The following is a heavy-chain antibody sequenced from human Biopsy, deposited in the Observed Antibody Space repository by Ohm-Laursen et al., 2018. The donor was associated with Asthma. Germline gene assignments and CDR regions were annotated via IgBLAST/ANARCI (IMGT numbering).Heavy chain of an antibody. CDR2: IVFASGAT. J-gene: IGHJ4*01. Sequence: ESSVKVSCNASGVALSGYTFEWVRQARGLGLEWIAWIVFASGATNYAQNFQDRLTVTRDMSAASVSMELRGLSSTDTAVYYCAAGRTSLQGESLIWGQGTLVSVSS. D-gene: IGHD2/OR15-2a*01. CDR3: AAGRTSLQGESLI. CDR1: GVALSGYT. V-gene: IGHV1-58*01.